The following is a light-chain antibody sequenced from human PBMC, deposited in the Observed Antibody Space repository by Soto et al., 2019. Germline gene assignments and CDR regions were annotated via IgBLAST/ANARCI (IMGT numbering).Light chain of an antibody. CDR3: QQYGSPPYT. V-gene: IGKV3-20*01. CDR2: GAS. CDR1: QSVRNSY. Sequence: EIVLTQSPGTLSLSPGERATLSCRTSQSVRNSYLAWYQQKPGQAPRLLIYGASGRATGIPDRFSGSGSGTDFTLTISRLEPEDFAVYYCQQYGSPPYTFGQGTKLEI. J-gene: IGKJ2*01.